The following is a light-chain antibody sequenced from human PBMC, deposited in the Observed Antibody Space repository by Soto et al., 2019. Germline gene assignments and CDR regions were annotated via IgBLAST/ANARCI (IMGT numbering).Light chain of an antibody. J-gene: IGKJ4*01. V-gene: IGKV1-9*01. CDR3: QQHYRYPVT. CDR2: AAS. CDR1: QSISSY. Sequence: SELPGAPSTITKSVGDRVTLTFGASQSISSYVAWYQQIPGQAPKLLIYAASTWETGIPSRFSGSGSGTEFTLTISSLQSEDFAAYYCQQHYRYPVTFGRGTKVDI.